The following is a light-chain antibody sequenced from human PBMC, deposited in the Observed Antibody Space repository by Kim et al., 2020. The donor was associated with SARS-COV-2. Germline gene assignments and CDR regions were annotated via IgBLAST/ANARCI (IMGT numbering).Light chain of an antibody. V-gene: IGLV2-14*03. J-gene: IGLJ2*01. CDR1: SSDVGGYNY. CDR3: SSYTSSRTRV. CDR2: DVS. Sequence: VQSIAISCTGTSSDVGGYNYVSWYQQHPGKAPKLLIYDVSNRPSGVSNRFSGSKSGNTASLTISGLQAEDEGDYYCSSYTSSRTRVLGGGT.